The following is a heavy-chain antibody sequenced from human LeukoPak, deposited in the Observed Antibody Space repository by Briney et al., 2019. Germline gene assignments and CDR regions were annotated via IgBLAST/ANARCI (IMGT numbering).Heavy chain of an antibody. CDR3: AGDGPSSFGVHDY. D-gene: IGHD3-3*01. Sequence: GGSLRLSCAASGFTFSSYWMPWVRQAPGKGLVWVSRINSDGSSTNYADSVKGRFTISRNNAKNTLYLQMNSLRAEDTAVYYCAGDGPSSFGVHDYWGQGTLVTVSS. CDR1: GFTFSSYW. J-gene: IGHJ4*02. CDR2: INSDGSST. V-gene: IGHV3-74*01.